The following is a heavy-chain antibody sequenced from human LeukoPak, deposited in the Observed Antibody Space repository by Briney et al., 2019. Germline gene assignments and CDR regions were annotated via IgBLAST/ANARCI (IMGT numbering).Heavy chain of an antibody. J-gene: IGHJ4*02. CDR2: ISSSSSYI. D-gene: IGHD3-22*01. V-gene: IGHV3-21*01. CDR3: AGSSGYYYFDY. CDR1: GFTVSSYS. Sequence: GGSLRLSCAAPGFTVSSYSMNWVRQPPGKGLEWVSSISSSSSYIYYADSVKGRFTISRDNAKNSLYLQMNSLRAEDTAVYYCAGSSGYYYFDYWGQGTLVTVSS.